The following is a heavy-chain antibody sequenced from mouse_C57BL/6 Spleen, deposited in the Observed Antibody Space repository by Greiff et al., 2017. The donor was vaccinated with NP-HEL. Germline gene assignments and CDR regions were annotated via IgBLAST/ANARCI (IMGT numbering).Heavy chain of an antibody. J-gene: IGHJ1*03. CDR2: IWRDGST. V-gene: IGHV2-6-1*01. D-gene: IGHD1-1*01. CDR3: ARHYGSSDWYFDV. CDR1: GFSLTSYG. Sequence: VKLMESGPGLVAPSQSLSITCTVSGFSLTSYGVHWVRQPPGKGLEWLVVIWRDGSTTYNSALKSRLSISKDNSKSQVFLKMNSLQTDDTAVYYCARHYGSSDWYFDVWGTGTTVTVSS.